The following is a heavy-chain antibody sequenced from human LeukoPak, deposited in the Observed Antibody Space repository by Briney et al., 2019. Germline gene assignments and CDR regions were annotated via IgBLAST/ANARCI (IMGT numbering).Heavy chain of an antibody. Sequence: GRSLRLSCAASGFTFTNYAMHWVRQTPGKGLEWVALISSDGSKNIYADPVKGRFTISRDNSKNTLYLHMNSLRAEDTAVYYCARGEVVGATFGYYGMDVWGQGTTVTVSS. D-gene: IGHD1-26*01. CDR3: ARGEVVGATFGYYGMDV. CDR2: ISSDGSKN. CDR1: GFTFTNYA. J-gene: IGHJ6*02. V-gene: IGHV3-30*03.